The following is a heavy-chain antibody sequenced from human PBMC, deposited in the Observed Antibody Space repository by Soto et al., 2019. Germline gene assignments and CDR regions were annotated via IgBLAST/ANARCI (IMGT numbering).Heavy chain of an antibody. V-gene: IGHV4-39*01. CDR3: IVVVPAGDWFDP. Sequence: PSETLCLSCTVSGRSMSPSAGSFWGWVRQPPDKGLEWIGIISDSARTYYNPSLESRVTMSVDTSRNQFSLRLTSLTATATYYCARIVVVPAGDWFDPRGQRTLVTVSS. J-gene: IGHJ5*02. CDR2: ISDSART. D-gene: IGHD2-2*01. CDR1: GRSMSPSAGSF.